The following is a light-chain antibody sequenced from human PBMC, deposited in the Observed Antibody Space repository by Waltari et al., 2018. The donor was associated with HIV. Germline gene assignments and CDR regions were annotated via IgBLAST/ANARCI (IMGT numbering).Light chain of an antibody. CDR3: QTWATGIVV. CDR1: RGHSSYA. CDR2: LTSDGSY. J-gene: IGLJ2*01. Sequence: QLVVTQSPSASASLGASVKLTCTLSRGHSSYAIAWHQQRPQKGPRYLMKLTSDGSYIQGDGIPDRFSGSSSGADRDLILSSFQAEDEADDYCQTWATGIVVFGGGTKLTVL. V-gene: IGLV4-69*01.